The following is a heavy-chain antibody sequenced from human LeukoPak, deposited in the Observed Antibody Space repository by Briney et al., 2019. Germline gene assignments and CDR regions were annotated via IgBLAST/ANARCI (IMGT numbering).Heavy chain of an antibody. J-gene: IGHJ4*02. CDR2: FNIDGTTT. CDR1: GFTFGSSW. V-gene: IGHV3-74*01. Sequence: GSLRLSCAASGFTFGSSWMHWVRQAPGKGLVWVSRFNIDGTTTTYADSVKGRFTISRDNATNTLHLQMNSLRVDDTAVYYCARVSGPGTVYWGQGTLVTVSS. CDR3: ARVSGPGTVY. D-gene: IGHD6-13*01.